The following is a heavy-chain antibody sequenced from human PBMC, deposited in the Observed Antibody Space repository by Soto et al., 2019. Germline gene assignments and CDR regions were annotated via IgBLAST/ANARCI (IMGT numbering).Heavy chain of an antibody. CDR1: GGSFSDYY. J-gene: IGHJ5*02. CDR3: AREGRYYASGRFWWFDP. D-gene: IGHD3-10*01. CDR2: INHSGST. V-gene: IGHV4-34*01. Sequence: PSETLSLTCAVYGGSFSDYYWSWIRQPPGKGLEWIGEINHSGSTNYNPSLKSRVTISVDTSKNQFSLKLSSVTAADTAVYYCAREGRYYASGRFWWFDPWGQGTLVTVPQ.